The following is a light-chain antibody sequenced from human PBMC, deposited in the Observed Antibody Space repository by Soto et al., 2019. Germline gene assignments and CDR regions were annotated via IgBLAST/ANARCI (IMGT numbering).Light chain of an antibody. Sequence: DIQMTQSPSTLSASLGDRVTIICRASRSVDKWLVWYQQKSGKAPKLLIYEASHLQSGVPSRFGGSGSGTEFTLTINNLQPEDVATYYCQQYYSFWTFGQGTKVDI. CDR3: QQYYSFWT. V-gene: IGKV1-5*02. CDR1: RSVDKW. J-gene: IGKJ1*01. CDR2: EAS.